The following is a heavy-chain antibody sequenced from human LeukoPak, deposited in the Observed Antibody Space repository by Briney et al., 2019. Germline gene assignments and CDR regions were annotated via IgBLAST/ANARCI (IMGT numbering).Heavy chain of an antibody. J-gene: IGHJ4*02. CDR3: AREYYVWGSYRYTWFDY. V-gene: IGHV3-7*01. CDR1: GFTFSSYW. Sequence: GGSLRLSCAASGFTFSSYWMSWVRQAPGKGLEWVANIKQDGSEKYYVDSVKGRFTISRDNAKNSLYLQMNSLRAEDTAVYYCAREYYVWGSYRYTWFDYWGQGILVTVSS. D-gene: IGHD3-16*02. CDR2: IKQDGSEK.